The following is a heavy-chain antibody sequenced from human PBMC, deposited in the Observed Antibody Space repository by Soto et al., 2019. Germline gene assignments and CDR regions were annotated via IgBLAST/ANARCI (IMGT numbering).Heavy chain of an antibody. CDR2: ISSSSTI. J-gene: IGHJ5*02. CDR1: GFTFSSYS. D-gene: IGHD3-3*01. CDR3: ARDFWEDDFSWFDP. Sequence: LRLSCAASGFTFSSYSMNWVRQAPGKGLEWVSYISSSSTIYYADSVKGRFTISRDNAKNSLYLQMNSLRDEDTAVYYCARDFWEDDFSWFDPWGQGTLVTVSS. V-gene: IGHV3-48*02.